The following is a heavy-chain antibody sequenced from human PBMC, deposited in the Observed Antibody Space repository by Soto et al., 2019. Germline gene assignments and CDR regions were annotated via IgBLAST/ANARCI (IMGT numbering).Heavy chain of an antibody. CDR2: ISSSSSYI. Sequence: GGSLRLSCAASGFTFSSYSMNWVRQAPGKGLEWVSSISSSSSYIYYADSVKGRFTISRDNAKNSLYLQMNSLRAEDTAVYYCAREWVLAAPGAFDIWGQGTMVTVSS. D-gene: IGHD6-6*01. V-gene: IGHV3-21*01. CDR3: AREWVLAAPGAFDI. J-gene: IGHJ3*02. CDR1: GFTFSSYS.